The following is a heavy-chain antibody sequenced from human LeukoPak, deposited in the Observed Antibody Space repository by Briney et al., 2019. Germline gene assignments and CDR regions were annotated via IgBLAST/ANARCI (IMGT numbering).Heavy chain of an antibody. CDR2: ILYSGFT. J-gene: IGHJ3*01. V-gene: IGHV4-59*11. CDR1: SGSISGRY. CDR3: ASAPLAITTSAFPDAFDV. D-gene: IGHD1-1*01. Sequence: SETLSLTCSVSSGSISGRYWSWFRPPPGKGLEWVGHILYSGFTNFNPSLKSRVIISVDSSKNQFSLRLSSVTAADTAVYYCASAPLAITTSAFPDAFDVWGQGTTVTVSS.